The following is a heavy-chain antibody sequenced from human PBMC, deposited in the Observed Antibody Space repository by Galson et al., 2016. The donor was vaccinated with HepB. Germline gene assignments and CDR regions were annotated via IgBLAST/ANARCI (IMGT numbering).Heavy chain of an antibody. CDR2: ISRSSSYI. CDR1: GFTFSSYS. D-gene: IGHD3-10*01. V-gene: IGHV3-21*01. Sequence: SLRLSCAASGFTFSSYSINWVRQAPGKGLEWVSSISRSSSYIYYADSVKGRLTISRDNAKNSVYPQMNSLRAEDTAVYYCARVIGWFAEISGGAFDIWGQGTMVTVSS. CDR3: ARVIGWFAEISGGAFDI. J-gene: IGHJ3*02.